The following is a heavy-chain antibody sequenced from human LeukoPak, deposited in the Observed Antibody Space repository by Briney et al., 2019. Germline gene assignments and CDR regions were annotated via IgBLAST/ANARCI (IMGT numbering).Heavy chain of an antibody. CDR3: ASWAGGNEPVASFDY. V-gene: IGHV1-2*02. J-gene: IGHJ4*02. CDR2: INPNSGGT. D-gene: IGHD1-14*01. CDR1: GYTFTGYY. Sequence: SVKVSCKASGYTFTGYYMHWVRQAPGQGLEWMGWINPNSGGTNYAQKFQGRVTMTRDTSISTAYMELSRLRSDDTATYYCASWAGGNEPVASFDYWGQGTLVTVSS.